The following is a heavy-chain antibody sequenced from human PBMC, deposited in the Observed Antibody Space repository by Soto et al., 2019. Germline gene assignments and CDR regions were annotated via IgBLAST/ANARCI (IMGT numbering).Heavy chain of an antibody. Sequence: QVQLVQSGAEVKKPGSSVMVSCKASGGTFNNYPVTWVRQAPGQGLEWMGGIIPKLGTANYAQKFEGRVTITADESTNTAYMELNSLRPEDTAVYYCASSYGISWYGDYWGQGTPVTVSS. CDR2: IIPKLGTA. J-gene: IGHJ4*02. D-gene: IGHD3-3*02. V-gene: IGHV1-69*01. CDR3: ASSYGISWYGDY. CDR1: GGTFNNYP.